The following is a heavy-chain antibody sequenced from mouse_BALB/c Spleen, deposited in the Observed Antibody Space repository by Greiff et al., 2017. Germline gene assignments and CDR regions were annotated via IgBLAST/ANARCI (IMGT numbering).Heavy chain of an antibody. CDR1: GYTFTSYW. CDR3: ARIDGYSYYAMDY. D-gene: IGHD2-3*01. V-gene: IGHV1S81*02. J-gene: IGHJ4*01. Sequence: VQLQQPGAELVKPGASVKLSCKASGYTFTSYWMHWVKQRPGQGLEWIGEINPSNGRTNYNEKFKSKATLTVDKSSSTAYMQLSSLTSEDSAVYYCARIDGYSYYAMDYWGQGTSVTVSS. CDR2: INPSNGRT.